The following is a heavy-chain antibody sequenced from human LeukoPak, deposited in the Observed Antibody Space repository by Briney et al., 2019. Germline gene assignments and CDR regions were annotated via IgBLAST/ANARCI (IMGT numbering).Heavy chain of an antibody. Sequence: ASVKVSCKASGYTFTGYYMHWVRQAPGQGLEWMGRINPNSGGTNYAQKFQGRVTMTRDTSVSTAYMELSSLTSEDTAVYFCARGLWSAHRREYYFDFWGQGTLVTVSS. CDR3: ARGLWSAHRREYYFDF. V-gene: IGHV1-2*06. CDR1: GYTFTGYY. CDR2: INPNSGGT. D-gene: IGHD3-3*01. J-gene: IGHJ4*02.